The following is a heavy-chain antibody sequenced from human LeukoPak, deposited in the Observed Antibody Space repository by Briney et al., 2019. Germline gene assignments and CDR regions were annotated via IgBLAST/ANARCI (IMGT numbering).Heavy chain of an antibody. J-gene: IGHJ4*02. CDR1: GYTFTGYY. Sequence: ASVKVSCKASGYTFTGYYMHWVRQAPGQGLEWMGWMNPNSGNTGYAQKFQGRVTMTRNTSISTAYMELSSLRSEDTAVYYCARTYSGGFDYWGQGTLVTVSS. CDR2: MNPNSGNT. V-gene: IGHV1-8*02. CDR3: ARTYSGGFDY. D-gene: IGHD2-21*01.